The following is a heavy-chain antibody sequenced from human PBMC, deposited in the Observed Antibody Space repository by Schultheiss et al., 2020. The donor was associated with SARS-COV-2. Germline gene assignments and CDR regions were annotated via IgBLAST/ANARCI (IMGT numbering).Heavy chain of an antibody. Sequence: GESLKISCAASGFTFSSYAMSWVRQAPGKGLEYVSAISSNGGSTYYADSVKGRFTISRDNSKNTLYLQMNSLRAEDTAVYYCARRSGPFDYWGQGTLVTVSS. V-gene: IGHV3-64*04. CDR1: GFTFSSYA. J-gene: IGHJ4*02. D-gene: IGHD7-27*01. CDR3: ARRSGPFDY. CDR2: ISSNGGST.